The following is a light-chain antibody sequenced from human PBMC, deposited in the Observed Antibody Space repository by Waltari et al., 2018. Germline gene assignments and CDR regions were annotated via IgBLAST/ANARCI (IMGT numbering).Light chain of an antibody. J-gene: IGKJ1*01. CDR3: QQYNDWPRT. CDR2: GAS. Sequence: EIVMTQSPATLSVSPGDRATLSCRASQSVSSNLAWYQQRPGQAPRLLISGASTRATGIPARFSGSGSGTEFTLTISILQSEDFVVYYCQQYNDWPRTFGQGTRVEVK. V-gene: IGKV3-15*01. CDR1: QSVSSN.